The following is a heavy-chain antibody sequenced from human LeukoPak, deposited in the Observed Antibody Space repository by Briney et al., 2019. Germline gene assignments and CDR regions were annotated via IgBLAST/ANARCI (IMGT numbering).Heavy chain of an antibody. Sequence: SQTLSLTCTVSGGSISSGSYYWSWIRQPAGKGLEWIGRIYTSGSTNYNPSLKSRVTISVDTSKNQFSLKLSSVTAADTAVYYCARAGDFWSGYSGDYFDYWGQGTLVTVSS. D-gene: IGHD3-3*01. CDR2: IYTSGST. CDR1: GGSISSGSYY. V-gene: IGHV4-61*02. J-gene: IGHJ4*02. CDR3: ARAGDFWSGYSGDYFDY.